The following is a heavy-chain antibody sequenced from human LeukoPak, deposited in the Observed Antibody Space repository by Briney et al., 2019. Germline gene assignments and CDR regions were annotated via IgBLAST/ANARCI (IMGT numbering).Heavy chain of an antibody. Sequence: GGSLRLSCAASGFTFSSYAMSWVRQAPGKGLEWVSGLSGSDGSTYYADSVKGRFTISRDNSKNTLLLQMNNLRAEDTAVYYCAKGLVTWDYWGQGTLVTVSS. CDR2: LSGSDGST. V-gene: IGHV3-23*01. J-gene: IGHJ4*02. CDR3: AKGLVTWDY. CDR1: GFTFSSYA. D-gene: IGHD3-16*02.